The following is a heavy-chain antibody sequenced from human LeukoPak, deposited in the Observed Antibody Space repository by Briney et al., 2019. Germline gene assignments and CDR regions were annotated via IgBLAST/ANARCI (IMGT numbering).Heavy chain of an antibody. D-gene: IGHD6-13*01. CDR3: PRVTRIAAAGHNDAFDI. CDR1: GYTFTSYY. V-gene: IGHV1-46*01. J-gene: IGHJ3*02. CDR2: INPSGGST. Sequence: ASVKVSCKASGYTFTSYYMHLVRQAPGQGLEWMGIINPSGGSTSCAQKLQGRVTMTRDTSTSTVYMELSRLRSEDAGVYYCPRVTRIAAAGHNDAFDIWGQGTMVTVSS.